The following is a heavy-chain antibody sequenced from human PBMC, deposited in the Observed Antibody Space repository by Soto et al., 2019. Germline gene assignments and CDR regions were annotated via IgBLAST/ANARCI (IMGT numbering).Heavy chain of an antibody. V-gene: IGHV3-23*01. CDR2: IGFTGDST. Sequence: PGGSVRLSCAASGFPFSSYAMSWVRHAPDKGLEWVSAIGFTGDSTFYADSVKGRFTISRDNSKNTLYLQMNSLRAEDTAVYFCARRFSSSSFYFDYWGQGTLVTVSS. D-gene: IGHD6-6*01. CDR3: ARRFSSSSFYFDY. CDR1: GFPFSSYA. J-gene: IGHJ4*02.